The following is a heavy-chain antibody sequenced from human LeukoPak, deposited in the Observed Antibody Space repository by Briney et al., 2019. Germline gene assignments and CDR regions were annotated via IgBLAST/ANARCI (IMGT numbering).Heavy chain of an antibody. V-gene: IGHV4-59*12. CDR2: IYYSGST. CDR1: GGSISSYY. D-gene: IGHD6-19*01. J-gene: IGHJ5*02. Sequence: SETLSLTCTVSGGSISSYYWSWIRQPPGKGLEWIGYIYYSGSTYYNPSLKSRVTISVDTSKNQFSLKLSSVTAADTAVYYCARGLAVAGTRRPYNWFDPWGQGTLVTVSS. CDR3: ARGLAVAGTRRPYNWFDP.